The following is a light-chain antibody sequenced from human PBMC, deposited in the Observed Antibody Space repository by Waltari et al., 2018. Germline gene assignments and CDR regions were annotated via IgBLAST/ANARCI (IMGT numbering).Light chain of an antibody. CDR3: QQYVSSPVT. CDR1: QSVSSTY. V-gene: IGKV3-20*01. CDR2: GSS. Sequence: EIVLTQSPGTLSLSPGERATLSCRVSQSVSSTYLAWYQQKAGQAPRLLLYGSSTRATGIPDRFSGSGSGTEFTLTISRLEPEDFAVYYCQQYVSSPVTFGGGTKVEIK. J-gene: IGKJ4*01.